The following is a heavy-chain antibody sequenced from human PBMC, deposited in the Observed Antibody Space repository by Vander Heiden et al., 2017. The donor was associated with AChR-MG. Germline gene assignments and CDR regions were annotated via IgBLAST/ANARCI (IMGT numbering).Heavy chain of an antibody. CDR2: ISYDGSNK. V-gene: IGHV3-30-3*01. CDR3: ASGRYWFDP. J-gene: IGHJ5*02. Sequence: QVQLVESGGGVVQPGRSLRLSCAAPGFTFSSYAMHWVRQAPGKGLEWVAVISYDGSNKYYADSVKGRFTISRDNSKNTLYLQMNSLRAEDTAVYYCASGRYWFDPWGQGTLVTVSS. CDR1: GFTFSSYA.